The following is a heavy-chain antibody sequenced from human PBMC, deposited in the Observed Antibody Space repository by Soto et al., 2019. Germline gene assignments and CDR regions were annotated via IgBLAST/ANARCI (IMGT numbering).Heavy chain of an antibody. V-gene: IGHV4-34*01. CDR1: GGSFSGYY. D-gene: IGHD6-19*01. J-gene: IGHJ5*02. CDR2: INHSGST. CDR3: ARGQSIAVAGRRNWFDP. Sequence: PSETLSLTCAVYGGSFSGYYWSWIRQPPGKGLEWIGEINHSGSTNYNPSLKSRVTISVDTSKNQFSLKLSSVTAADTAVCYCARGQSIAVAGRRNWFDPWGQGTLVTVSS.